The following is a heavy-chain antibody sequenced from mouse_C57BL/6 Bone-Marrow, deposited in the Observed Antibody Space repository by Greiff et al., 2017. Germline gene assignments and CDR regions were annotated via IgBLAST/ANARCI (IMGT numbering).Heavy chain of an antibody. CDR1: GFNIKDDY. J-gene: IGHJ1*03. CDR2: IDPENGDT. V-gene: IGHV14-4*01. D-gene: IGHD1-1*01. CDR3: TPIATVVGGYFDV. Sequence: VQLQQSGAELVRPGASVKLSCTASGFNIKDDYMHWVKQRPEQGLEWIGWIDPENGDTEYASKFQGKATITADTSSNTAYLQLSSLTSEDTAVYSCTPIATVVGGYFDVWGTGTTVTVSS.